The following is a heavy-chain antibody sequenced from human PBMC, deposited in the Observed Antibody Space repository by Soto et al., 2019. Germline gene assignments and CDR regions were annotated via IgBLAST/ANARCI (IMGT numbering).Heavy chain of an antibody. J-gene: IGHJ4*02. CDR2: IKQDGGEK. V-gene: IGHV3-7*01. Sequence: GGSLRLSCTASGFTFTSYIMNWVRQTPGKGLEWVANIKQDGGEKHYVDSMKGRFTISRDNAKNSLYLEMNSLRAEDTAMYYCARESEDLTSNFDYWGQGTLVTVSS. CDR1: GFTFTSYI. CDR3: ARESEDLTSNFDY.